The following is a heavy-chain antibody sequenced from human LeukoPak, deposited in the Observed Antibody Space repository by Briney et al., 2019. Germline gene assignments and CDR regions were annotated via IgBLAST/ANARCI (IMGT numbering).Heavy chain of an antibody. J-gene: IGHJ4*02. CDR1: GYSNSSGYY. V-gene: IGHV4-38-2*01. CDR2: IYHSGRT. D-gene: IGHD3-9*01. CDR3: ARHCFTHWLLSSASEYYFDY. Sequence: SETLSLTCAVSGYSNSSGYYWGWIRQPPGKGLEWIGSIYHSGRTYYNPSLKSRVTISVDTSKNQFSLKLSSVTAADTAVYYCARHCFTHWLLSSASEYYFDYWGQGTLVTVSS.